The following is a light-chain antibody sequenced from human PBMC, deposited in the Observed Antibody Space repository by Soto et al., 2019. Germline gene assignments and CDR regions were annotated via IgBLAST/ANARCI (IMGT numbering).Light chain of an antibody. Sequence: EIVLPQSPGTLSSSPEERATLSCRASQSVSSSYLAWYQQKPGQAPRLLIYGASSRATGIPDRFSGSGSGTDFTLTISRLEPEEFAVYYCQQYGSSPRTFGQGTKVDSK. J-gene: IGKJ1*01. CDR2: GAS. V-gene: IGKV3-20*01. CDR1: QSVSSSY. CDR3: QQYGSSPRT.